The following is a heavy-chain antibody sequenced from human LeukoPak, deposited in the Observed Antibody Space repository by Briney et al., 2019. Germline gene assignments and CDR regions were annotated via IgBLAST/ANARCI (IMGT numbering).Heavy chain of an antibody. CDR2: INPNSGGT. Sequence: ASVKVSCKASGYTFTGYYMHGVRQAPAQGLDGMGWINPNSGGTNYAQEFQGRITMTREPSINTVYMELSRLRSDDTAVYYCAREMTYYYGSGVDYWGQGTLVTVSS. CDR3: AREMTYYYGSGVDY. J-gene: IGHJ4*02. D-gene: IGHD3-10*01. V-gene: IGHV1-2*02. CDR1: GYTFTGYY.